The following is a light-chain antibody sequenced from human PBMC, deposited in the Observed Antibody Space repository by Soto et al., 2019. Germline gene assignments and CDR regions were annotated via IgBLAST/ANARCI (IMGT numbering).Light chain of an antibody. CDR1: QSVSNY. J-gene: IGKJ1*01. CDR3: QQYRSSGT. Sequence: ETELTQSPATLSLSPGQNAILSRRASQSVSNYLAWYQQKPGQAPRLLIYGASNRATGIPVRFSCSGSGTDFTLTISRLEPEDFAVYYCQQYRSSGTFGLGTKVDIK. CDR2: GAS. V-gene: IGKV3-20*01.